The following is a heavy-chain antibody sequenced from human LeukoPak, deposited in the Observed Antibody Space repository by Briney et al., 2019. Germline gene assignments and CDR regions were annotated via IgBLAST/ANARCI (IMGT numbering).Heavy chain of an antibody. V-gene: IGHV3-48*03. CDR2: ISSSGSTI. J-gene: IGHJ4*02. CDR3: ARGALYYDSSGYYLNY. CDR1: GFTFSSYE. D-gene: IGHD3-22*01. Sequence: GGSLRLSCAASGFTFSSYEMNWIRQAPGKGLEWVSYISSSGSTIYYADSVKGRFTISRDNAKNSLYLQMNSLRAEDTAVYYCARGALYYDSSGYYLNYWGQGTLVTVSS.